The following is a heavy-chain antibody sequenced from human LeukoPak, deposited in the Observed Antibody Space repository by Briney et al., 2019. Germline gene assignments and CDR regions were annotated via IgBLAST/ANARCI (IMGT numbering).Heavy chain of an antibody. CDR1: GYTFTSYY. CDR2: ISPSGGST. Sequence: ASVKVSCKAFGYTFTSYYMRWVRQAPGQGPEWVGVISPSGGSTNYAHTLQGRVTLTRDKSTNTDYLELSSLRAEDTAVYYCARNSSGRDGAWWFNPWGQGTLVTVSS. D-gene: IGHD3-10*01. CDR3: ARNSSGRDGAWWFNP. V-gene: IGHV1-46*04. J-gene: IGHJ5*02.